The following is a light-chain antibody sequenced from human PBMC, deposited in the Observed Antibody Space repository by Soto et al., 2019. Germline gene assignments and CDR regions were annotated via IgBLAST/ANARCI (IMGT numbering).Light chain of an antibody. CDR3: SSYAGSNGLL. J-gene: IGLJ2*01. Sequence: QSALTQPPSASGSPGQSVTISCTGTSSDVGGYNYVSWYQQHPGKAPKLVIYEGSKRPSGVPDRFSGSRSGNTASLTVSGLQAEDEADYYCSSYAGSNGLLFGGGTQLTVL. V-gene: IGLV2-8*01. CDR2: EGS. CDR1: SSDVGGYNY.